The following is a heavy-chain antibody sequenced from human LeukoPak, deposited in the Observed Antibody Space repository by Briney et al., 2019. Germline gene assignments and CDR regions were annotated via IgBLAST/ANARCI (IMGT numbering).Heavy chain of an antibody. CDR2: ISAYNGNT. D-gene: IGHD3-9*01. J-gene: IGHJ4*02. CDR3: ARDRSYYDILTGYYSPYDY. Sequence: ASVKVSCKASGYTFTSYGISWVRQAPGQGLEWMGWISAYNGNTNYAQKLQGRVTMTTDTSTSTAYMELRSLRSDDTAVYYWARDRSYYDILTGYYSPYDYWGQGTLVTVSS. CDR1: GYTFTSYG. V-gene: IGHV1-18*01.